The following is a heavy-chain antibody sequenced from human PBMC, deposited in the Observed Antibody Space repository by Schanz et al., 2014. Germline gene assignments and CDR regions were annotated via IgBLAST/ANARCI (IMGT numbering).Heavy chain of an antibody. D-gene: IGHD5-12*01. V-gene: IGHV1-3*04. CDR2: INTGSGDT. CDR1: EYSFTSYS. Sequence: QVQLVQSGAEVKKPGASVRVSCKASEYSFTSYSMHWVRQAPGQRLEWMGWINTGSGDTKYSQNFQGRVTITRDTSASTAYMELSSLRSEDTAVYYCASPSGYSDYGTYFDFWGQGTLVTVSS. J-gene: IGHJ4*02. CDR3: ASPSGYSDYGTYFDF.